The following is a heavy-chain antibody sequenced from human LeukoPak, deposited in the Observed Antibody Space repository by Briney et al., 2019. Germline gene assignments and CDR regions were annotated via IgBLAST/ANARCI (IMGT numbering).Heavy chain of an antibody. CDR2: IYTSGST. Sequence: PSETLSLTCTVSGGSISSYYWSWIRRPAGKGLEWIGRIYTSGSTNYNPSLKSRVTISVDTSKNQISLKLSSVTAADTAVYYCARDSAGTEYFQHWGQGTLVTVSS. D-gene: IGHD3-10*01. CDR1: GGSISSYY. J-gene: IGHJ1*01. V-gene: IGHV4-4*07. CDR3: ARDSAGTEYFQH.